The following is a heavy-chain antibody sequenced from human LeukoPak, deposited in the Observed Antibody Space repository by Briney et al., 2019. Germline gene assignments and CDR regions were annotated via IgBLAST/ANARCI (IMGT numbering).Heavy chain of an antibody. D-gene: IGHD2-15*01. J-gene: IGHJ4*02. V-gene: IGHV4-34*01. CDR3: ARSIRGIVVVVAATKGGFDY. CDR2: INHSGST. Sequence: SETLSLTCTVSGGSLSSYYWSWIRQPPGKGLEWIGEINHSGSTNYNPSLKSRVTISVDTSKNQFSLKLSSVTAADTAVYYCARSIRGIVVVVAATKGGFDYWGQGTLVTVSS. CDR1: GGSLSSYY.